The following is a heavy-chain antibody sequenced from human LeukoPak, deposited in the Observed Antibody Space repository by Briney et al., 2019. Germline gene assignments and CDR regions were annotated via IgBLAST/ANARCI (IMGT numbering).Heavy chain of an antibody. CDR1: GFPFSDYY. V-gene: IGHV3-11*01. CDR2: ISSSGSTI. Sequence: GGSLRLSCAASGFPFSDYYMSWIRQAPGKGLEGVSYISSSGSTIDYADSVKGRFTICRDNAKNSLYLQVSSLRAEDTAVYYCARGDSSSSSLLIDYWGQGTLVTVSS. J-gene: IGHJ4*02. CDR3: ARGDSSSSSLLIDY. D-gene: IGHD6-13*01.